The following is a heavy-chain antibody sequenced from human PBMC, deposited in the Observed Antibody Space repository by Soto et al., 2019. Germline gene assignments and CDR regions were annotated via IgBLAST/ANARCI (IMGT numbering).Heavy chain of an antibody. J-gene: IGHJ4*02. CDR1: GGSISSGGYY. CDR2: IYYSGST. CDR3: ARGVSTDRRARGGFDY. V-gene: IGHV4-31*03. Sequence: QVQLQESGPGLVKPSQTLSLTCTVSGGSISSGGYYWSWIRQHPGKGLEWIGYIYYSGSTYYNPSLQSRVTISVDPSKNQFSLKLSSVTAADTAVYYCARGVSTDRRARGGFDYWGQGTLVTVSS. D-gene: IGHD3-22*01.